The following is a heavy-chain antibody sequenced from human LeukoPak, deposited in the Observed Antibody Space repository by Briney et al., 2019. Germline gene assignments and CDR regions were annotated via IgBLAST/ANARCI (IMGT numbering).Heavy chain of an antibody. V-gene: IGHV3-48*03. J-gene: IGHJ6*04. CDR2: ISSSGSTI. D-gene: IGHD3-10*02. CDR1: GFTLSTYE. Sequence: GGSLRLSCAASGFTLSTYEMNWVRQAPGKGLEWVSYISSSGSTIYYADSVKGRFTISRDNAKNSLYLQMNSLRAEDTAVYYCAELGITMIGGVWGKGTTVTISS. CDR3: AELGITMIGGV.